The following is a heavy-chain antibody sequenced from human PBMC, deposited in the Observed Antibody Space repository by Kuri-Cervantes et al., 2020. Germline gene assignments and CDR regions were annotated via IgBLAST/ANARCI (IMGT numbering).Heavy chain of an antibody. CDR2: IYHSGSA. V-gene: IGHV4-59*12. D-gene: IGHD2/OR15-2a*01. CDR3: ARVLPRGFNFPYGSNWLDP. Sequence: GSLRLSCTVSGGDGISTYYWSWIRQPPGKGLEWIGYIYHSGSAYYHPSPKSRVTISADTSENQFSLMLTSVTAADTAVYYCARVLPRGFNFPYGSNWLDPWGQGTLVTVSS. J-gene: IGHJ5*02. CDR1: GGDGISTYY.